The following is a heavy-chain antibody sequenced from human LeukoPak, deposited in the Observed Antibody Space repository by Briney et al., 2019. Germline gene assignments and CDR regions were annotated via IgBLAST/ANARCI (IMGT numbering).Heavy chain of an antibody. J-gene: IGHJ4*02. D-gene: IGHD4-23*01. CDR1: GFTFSNYA. Sequence: GGSLRLSCAASGFTFSNYAMSWVRQAPGKGLEWVSAISNSGGNTYYADSVKGRFTISRDNSKNTLYLQINSLRAEDTAVYYCARGYGGDSGDYWGQGALVTVSS. V-gene: IGHV3-23*01. CDR3: ARGYGGDSGDY. CDR2: ISNSGGNT.